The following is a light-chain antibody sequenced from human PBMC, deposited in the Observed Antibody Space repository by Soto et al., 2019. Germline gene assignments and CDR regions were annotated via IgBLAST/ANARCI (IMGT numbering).Light chain of an antibody. CDR3: QQRSNWPPLT. CDR2: GAS. Sequence: EILLTQSPATLSLSPGDRATLSCRASQSVSSYLAWYQHKPGQAPKLLIYGASNRATGIPARFSGSGSGTDFTLTISSREPEDCAVYYCQQRSNWPPLTFGQGTRLEIK. CDR1: QSVSSY. J-gene: IGKJ5*01. V-gene: IGKV3-11*01.